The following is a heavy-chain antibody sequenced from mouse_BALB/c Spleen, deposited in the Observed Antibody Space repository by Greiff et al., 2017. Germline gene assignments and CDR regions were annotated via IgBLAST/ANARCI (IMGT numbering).Heavy chain of an antibody. J-gene: IGHJ2*01. CDR3: AREYCYGSSPYFDD. V-gene: IGHV1-7*01. D-gene: IGHD1-1*01. CDR1: GYTFTSYW. CDR2: INPSTGYT. Sequence: VQLQQSGAELAKPGASVKMSCKASGYTFTSYWMHWVKQRPGQGLEWIGYINPSTGYTEYNQKFKDKATLTANKSSNSAYMQLSSLTSEDSAVYYCAREYCYGSSPYFDDWGQGTTLTVSS.